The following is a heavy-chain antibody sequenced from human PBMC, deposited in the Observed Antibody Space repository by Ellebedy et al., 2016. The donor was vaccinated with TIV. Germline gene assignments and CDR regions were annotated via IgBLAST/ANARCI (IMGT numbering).Heavy chain of an antibody. CDR1: GYTFSSYA. Sequence: ASVKVSCKASGYTFSSYAISWVRQAPGQGLEWMGGIIPIFGTANYAQKFQGRVTITADESTSTAYMELSSLRSEDTAVYYCASLGAVAGYDAFDIWGQGTMVTVSS. V-gene: IGHV1-69*13. CDR3: ASLGAVAGYDAFDI. CDR2: IIPIFGTA. J-gene: IGHJ3*02. D-gene: IGHD6-19*01.